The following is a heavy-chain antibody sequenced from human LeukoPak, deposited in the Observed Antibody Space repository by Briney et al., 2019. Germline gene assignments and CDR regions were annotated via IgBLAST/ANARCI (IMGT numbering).Heavy chain of an antibody. Sequence: PGGSLRLPCAASAFSFNGYTWHWVRQAPGKGLEWVALISYDGSNKYYADSVKGRFTISRDNSKNTLYLQMNSLRAEDTAVYYCARDSAQAMRWELDYWGQGTLVTVSS. V-gene: IGHV3-30-3*01. J-gene: IGHJ4*02. D-gene: IGHD1-26*01. CDR2: ISYDGSNK. CDR3: ARDSAQAMRWELDY. CDR1: AFSFNGYT.